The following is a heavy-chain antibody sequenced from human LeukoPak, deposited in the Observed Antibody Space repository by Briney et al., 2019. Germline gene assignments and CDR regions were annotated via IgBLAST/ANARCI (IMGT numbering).Heavy chain of an antibody. CDR1: GGSISSYY. Sequence: DPSETLSLTCTVSGGSISSYYWSWIRQPPGKGLEWIGYIYNSGSTNYNHSLKSRVTISEDMSNNQFSLKLSSVTAADTAVYYCARALRLWGGNSGIAFDIWGPGTMVTVSS. CDR3: ARALRLWGGNSGIAFDI. D-gene: IGHD4-23*01. CDR2: IYNSGST. V-gene: IGHV4-59*01. J-gene: IGHJ3*02.